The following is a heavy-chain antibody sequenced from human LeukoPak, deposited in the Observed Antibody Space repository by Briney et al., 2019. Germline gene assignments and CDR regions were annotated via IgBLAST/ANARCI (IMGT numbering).Heavy chain of an antibody. D-gene: IGHD2-2*01. CDR3: AKDLGGSTSCYGY. CDR1: GFTFSSYG. J-gene: IGHJ4*02. V-gene: IGHV3-30*02. CDR2: IRYDGSNK. Sequence: GGSLRLSCAASGFTFSSYGMHWVRQAPGKGLEWVAFIRYDGSNKYYADSVKGRFTISRDNSKNTLYLQMNSLRAEDTAVYYCAKDLGGSTSCYGYWGQGTLVTVSS.